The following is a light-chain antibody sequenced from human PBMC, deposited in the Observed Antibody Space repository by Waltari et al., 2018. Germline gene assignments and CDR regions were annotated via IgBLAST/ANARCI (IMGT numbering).Light chain of an antibody. Sequence: QSALTQPASVSGSPGQSITISCTGTSSDVGSYNFVSWYQQHPGKAPKLMIYEGSKRPSGISNRFSGSKSGNTASLTISGLQAEDEADYYCCSYAGGNAYVFGTGTKVTVL. CDR3: CSYAGGNAYV. V-gene: IGLV2-23*01. CDR2: EGS. J-gene: IGLJ1*01. CDR1: SSDVGSYNF.